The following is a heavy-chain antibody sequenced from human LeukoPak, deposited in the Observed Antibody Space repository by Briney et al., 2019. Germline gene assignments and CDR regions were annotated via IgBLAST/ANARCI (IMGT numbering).Heavy chain of an antibody. CDR1: GYTFTSYG. V-gene: IGHV1-18*01. J-gene: IGHJ4*02. CDR3: ARDYDSTGGYFDY. Sequence: ASVKVSCKASGYTFTSYGISWVRQAPGQGLEWMGWVSAYNGNTNYAQKFQGRVTITADKSTSTAYMELSSLRSEDTAVYYCARDYDSTGGYFDYWGQGTLVTVSS. CDR2: VSAYNGNT. D-gene: IGHD3-22*01.